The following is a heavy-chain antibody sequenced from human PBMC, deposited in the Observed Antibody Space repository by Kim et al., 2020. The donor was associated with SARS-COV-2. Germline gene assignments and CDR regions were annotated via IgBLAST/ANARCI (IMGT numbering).Heavy chain of an antibody. J-gene: IGHJ6*02. CDR1: GGSIRNYY. Sequence: SETLSLTCTVSGGSIRNYYLNWIRHSPGKGLEWIGYLYNSGSTDYNPSLKSRVTISVDTSKNQFSLKLTSVTAADSAVYYCARGGTVYYYGLDVWGLGTTVTVSS. CDR3: ARGGTVYYYGLDV. D-gene: IGHD3-10*01. V-gene: IGHV4-59*13. CDR2: LYNSGST.